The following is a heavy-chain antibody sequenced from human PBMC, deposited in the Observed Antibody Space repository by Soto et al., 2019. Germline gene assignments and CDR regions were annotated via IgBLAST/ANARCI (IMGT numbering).Heavy chain of an antibody. CDR1: GFTFSSYE. CDR2: ISSSGSTI. Sequence: GGSLRLSCAASGFTFSSYEMNWVRQAPGKGLEWVSYISSSGSTIYYADSVKGRFTISRDNAKNSLYLQMNSLRAEDTAVYYCARASIAVAGMGLFDYWGQGTLVTVSS. CDR3: ARASIAVAGMGLFDY. J-gene: IGHJ4*02. D-gene: IGHD6-19*01. V-gene: IGHV3-48*03.